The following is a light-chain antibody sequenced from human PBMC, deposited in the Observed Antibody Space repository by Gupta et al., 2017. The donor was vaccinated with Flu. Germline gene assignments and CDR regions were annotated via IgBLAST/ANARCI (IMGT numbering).Light chain of an antibody. V-gene: IGKV3-20*01. CDR1: QSVSSSY. Sequence: EIVLTQSPGTLSLSPGERATLSCRASQSVSSSYLAWYQQKLGQAPRLLIYGASSRATGIPDRFSGSRSQTDFTLTITRLEPEDFAVYYCQKYGPSPPYTFGQGTKLEIK. J-gene: IGKJ2*01. CDR3: QKYGPSPPYT. CDR2: GAS.